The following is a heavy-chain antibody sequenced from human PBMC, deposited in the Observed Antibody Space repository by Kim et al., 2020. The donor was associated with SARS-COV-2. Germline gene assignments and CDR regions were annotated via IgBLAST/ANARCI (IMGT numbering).Heavy chain of an antibody. D-gene: IGHD3-10*01. Sequence: SYIYYADSVKGRFTISRDNAKNSLYLQMNSLRAEDTAVYYCARARGYFDYWGQGTLVTVSS. J-gene: IGHJ4*02. V-gene: IGHV3-21*01. CDR2: SYI. CDR3: ARARGYFDY.